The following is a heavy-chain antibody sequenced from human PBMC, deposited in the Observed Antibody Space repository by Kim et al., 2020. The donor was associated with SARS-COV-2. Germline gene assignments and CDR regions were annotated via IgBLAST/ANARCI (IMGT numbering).Heavy chain of an antibody. CDR1: GDSVSSNSAA. CDR2: TYYRSKWYN. CDR3: AREGSQGQILRYFDWLLWGAFDI. D-gene: IGHD3-9*01. J-gene: IGHJ3*02. V-gene: IGHV6-1*01. Sequence: SQTLSLTCAISGDSVSSNSAAWNWIRQSPSRGLEWLGRTYYRSKWYNDYAVSVKSRITINPDTSKNQFSLQLNSVTPEDTAVYYCAREGSQGQILRYFDWLLWGAFDIWGQGTMVTVSS.